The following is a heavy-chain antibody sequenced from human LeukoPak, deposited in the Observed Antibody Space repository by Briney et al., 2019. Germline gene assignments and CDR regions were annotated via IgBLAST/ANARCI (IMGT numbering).Heavy chain of an antibody. CDR3: ARSIFGYSSSYLV. V-gene: IGHV4-30-4*08. Sequence: PSETLSLTCTVSGASISSTDYYWSWIRQPPGKGLEWIGYIYYSGSTYYNPSLKRRLTISLDTSRNQFSLTLSSVTAADTAVYYCARSIFGYSSSYLVWGQGTLVTVSS. J-gene: IGHJ4*02. D-gene: IGHD6-13*01. CDR2: IYYSGST. CDR1: GASISSTDYY.